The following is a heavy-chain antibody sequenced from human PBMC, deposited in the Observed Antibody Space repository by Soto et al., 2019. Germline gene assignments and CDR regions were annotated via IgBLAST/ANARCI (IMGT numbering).Heavy chain of an antibody. Sequence: SETLSLTCSVSGGSISSKSYSWGWIRQPPGKGLEWIGTFYYSENTYYNPSLKSRVTKSIDTSRNQFSLTLTSVTAADTAVYYCARGGSSGWYRGDDYWGQGTLVTVSS. J-gene: IGHJ4*02. V-gene: IGHV4-39*07. CDR3: ARGGSSGWYRGDDY. CDR1: GGSISSKSYS. CDR2: FYYSENT. D-gene: IGHD6-19*01.